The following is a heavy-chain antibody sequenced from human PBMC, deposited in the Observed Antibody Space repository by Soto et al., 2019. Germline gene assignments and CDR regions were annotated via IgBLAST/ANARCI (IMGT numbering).Heavy chain of an antibody. CDR3: ARDIYGGYDYYGMDV. Sequence: QVQLQQWGAGLLKPSETLSLTCAVYGGSFSGYYWSWIRQPPGKGLEWIGEINHSGSTNYNPSLRSRVTISVDTSKNQFSLKLSSVTAADTAVYYCARDIYGGYDYYGMDVWGQGTTVTVSS. CDR1: GGSFSGYY. D-gene: IGHD2-15*01. CDR2: INHSGST. J-gene: IGHJ6*02. V-gene: IGHV4-34*01.